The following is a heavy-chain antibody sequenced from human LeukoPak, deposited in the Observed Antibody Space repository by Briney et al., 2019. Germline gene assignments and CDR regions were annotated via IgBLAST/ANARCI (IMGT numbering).Heavy chain of an antibody. D-gene: IGHD2-2*01. CDR2: ISYDGSDK. CDR1: GFTFSSYG. Sequence: PGGSLRLSCAASGFTFSSYGMHWVRQAPGKGLEWVAVISYDGSDKNYADSVKGRFTISRDNSNNRVCLQMNSLRAEDTAVYYCAKVPRYCSSTSCPDFDYWGQGTLVTVSS. CDR3: AKVPRYCSSTSCPDFDY. V-gene: IGHV3-30*18. J-gene: IGHJ4*02.